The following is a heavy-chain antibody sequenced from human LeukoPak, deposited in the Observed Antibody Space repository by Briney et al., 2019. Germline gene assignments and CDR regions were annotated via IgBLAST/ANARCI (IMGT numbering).Heavy chain of an antibody. J-gene: IGHJ4*02. Sequence: ASVKVSCKASGYTFTGYYMHWVRQATGQGLEWMGWMNPNSGNTGYAQKFQGRVTMTRNTSISTAYMELSSLRSEDTAVYYCARGSDIVVVVAATGGDYFDYWGQGTLVTVSS. CDR1: GYTFTGYY. CDR3: ARGSDIVVVVAATGGDYFDY. CDR2: MNPNSGNT. V-gene: IGHV1-8*02. D-gene: IGHD2-15*01.